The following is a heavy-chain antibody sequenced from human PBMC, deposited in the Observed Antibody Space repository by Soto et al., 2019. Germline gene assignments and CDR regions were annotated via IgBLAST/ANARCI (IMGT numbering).Heavy chain of an antibody. V-gene: IGHV1-18*01. Sequence: QVQLVQSGAEVKKPGASVKVSCKTSGYTFRSYSISWVRQAPGQGLEWMGWIKVYNGNKKYAQNLQGRVTMTTDTSTSTAYMELRSLRSDDTAVYYCARDLAVGWFDPWGQGTLVTVSS. CDR3: ARDLAVGWFDP. CDR2: IKVYNGNK. D-gene: IGHD2-2*01. CDR1: GYTFRSYS. J-gene: IGHJ5*02.